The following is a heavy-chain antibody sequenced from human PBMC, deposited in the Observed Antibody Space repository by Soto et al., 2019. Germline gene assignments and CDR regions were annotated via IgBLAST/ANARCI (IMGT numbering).Heavy chain of an antibody. V-gene: IGHV3-23*01. D-gene: IGHD6-13*01. CDR3: AKDREQQLVPTPGAFDI. J-gene: IGHJ3*02. CDR1: GFTFSSYA. Sequence: GGSLRLSCAASGFTFSSYAMSWVRQAPGKGLEWVSAISGSGGSTYYADSVKGRFTISRDNSKNTLYLQMNSLRAEDTAVYYCAKDREQQLVPTPGAFDIWGQGTMVTVSS. CDR2: ISGSGGST.